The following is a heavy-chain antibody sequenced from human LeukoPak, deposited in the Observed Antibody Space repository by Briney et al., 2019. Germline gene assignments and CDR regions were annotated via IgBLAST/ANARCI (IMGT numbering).Heavy chain of an antibody. D-gene: IGHD1-26*01. Sequence: ASVKVSCKASGYTFTGYYMHWVRQAPGQGLEWMGWISAYNGNTNFAQKLQGRVTMTTDTSTTTAYMELRSLRSDDTAVYYCARRRASNFDYWGQGTLVTVSS. V-gene: IGHV1-18*04. J-gene: IGHJ4*02. CDR3: ARRRASNFDY. CDR1: GYTFTGYY. CDR2: ISAYNGNT.